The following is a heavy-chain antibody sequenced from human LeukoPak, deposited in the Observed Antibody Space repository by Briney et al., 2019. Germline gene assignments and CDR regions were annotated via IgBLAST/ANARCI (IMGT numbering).Heavy chain of an antibody. CDR3: ARDPHCSGGSCYSDWGY. D-gene: IGHD2-15*01. Sequence: GGSLRLSCAASGFTFSSYEMNWVRQAPGKGLEWVSYISSSGSTIYYADSVKGRFTISRDNAKNSLYLQMNSLRAEDTAVYYCARDPHCSGGSCYSDWGYWGQGTLVTVSS. CDR1: GFTFSSYE. V-gene: IGHV3-48*03. CDR2: ISSSGSTI. J-gene: IGHJ4*02.